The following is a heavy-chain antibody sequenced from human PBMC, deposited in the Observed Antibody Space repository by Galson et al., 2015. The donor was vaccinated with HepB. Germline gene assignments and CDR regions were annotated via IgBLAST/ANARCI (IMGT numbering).Heavy chain of an antibody. Sequence: SLRLSCAASGFTFSSYGMHWVRQAPGKGLEGVAVIWDDGSNKYYADSVKGRFTISRDNSKNTLYLQMNSLRAEDTAVYYCAKPLYDFWSGYYTPDFDYWGQGTLVTVSS. J-gene: IGHJ4*02. CDR1: GFTFSSYG. D-gene: IGHD3-3*01. V-gene: IGHV3-33*06. CDR3: AKPLYDFWSGYYTPDFDY. CDR2: IWDDGSNK.